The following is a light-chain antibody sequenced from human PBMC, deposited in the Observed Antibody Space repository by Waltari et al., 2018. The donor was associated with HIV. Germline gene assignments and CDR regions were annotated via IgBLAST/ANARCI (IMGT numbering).Light chain of an antibody. J-gene: IGKJ5*01. CDR2: DTS. Sequence: EIVLIQSPATLSLSPGERATLSCRASQSVSSYLAWYDQKPGQSPRLLIYDTSTRATGIPGRFSGSWSATDFTLTSTSLEPEDSAVYYCQQRSNWSITFGQGTRLEIK. V-gene: IGKV3-11*01. CDR3: QQRSNWSIT. CDR1: QSVSSY.